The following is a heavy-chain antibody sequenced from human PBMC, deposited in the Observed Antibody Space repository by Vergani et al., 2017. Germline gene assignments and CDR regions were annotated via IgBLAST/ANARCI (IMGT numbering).Heavy chain of an antibody. V-gene: IGHV1-3*01. J-gene: IGHJ6*02. CDR2: INAGNGNT. Sequence: QVQLVQSGAEVKKPGASVKVSCKASGYTFTSYATHWVRQAPGQRLEWMGWINAGNGNTKYSQKFQGRVTITRDTSASTAYMELSSLRSEDTAVYYCARDHCTNGVCFEGYYYGMDVWGQGTTVTVSS. CDR3: ARDHCTNGVCFEGYYYGMDV. CDR1: GYTFTSYA. D-gene: IGHD2-8*01.